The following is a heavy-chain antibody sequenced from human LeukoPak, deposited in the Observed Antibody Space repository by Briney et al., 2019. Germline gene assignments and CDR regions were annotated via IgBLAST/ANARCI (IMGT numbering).Heavy chain of an antibody. D-gene: IGHD5-24*01. CDR1: GYTFTSYG. Sequence: ASVKVSCTASGYTFTSYGISWVRQAPGQGLERMGWISAYNGNTNYAQKLQGRVTMTTDTSTSTAYMELRSLRSDDTAVYYCARDKRAHREIDYWGQGTLVTVSS. J-gene: IGHJ4*02. CDR3: ARDKRAHREIDY. CDR2: ISAYNGNT. V-gene: IGHV1-18*01.